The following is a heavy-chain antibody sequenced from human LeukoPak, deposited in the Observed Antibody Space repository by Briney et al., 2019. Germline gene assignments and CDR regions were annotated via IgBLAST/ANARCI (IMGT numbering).Heavy chain of an antibody. CDR2: IYYSGST. CDR3: ARHPDYGDYD. V-gene: IGHV4-39*01. CDR1: GGSISSSSYY. D-gene: IGHD4-17*01. Sequence: SETLSLTXTVSGGSISSSSYYWGWIPQPPGEGLEWIGSIYYSGSTYYNPSLKSRVTISVDTSKNPFSLKLSSVTAADTAVYYCARHPDYGDYDWGQGTLVTVSS. J-gene: IGHJ4*02.